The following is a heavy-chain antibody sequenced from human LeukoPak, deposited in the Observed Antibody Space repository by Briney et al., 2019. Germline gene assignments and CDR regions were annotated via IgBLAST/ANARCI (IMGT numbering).Heavy chain of an antibody. V-gene: IGHV1-18*04. D-gene: IGHD6-19*01. J-gene: IGHJ4*02. Sequence: ASVKVSCKASGYTFTGYYMHWVRQAPGQGLEWMGWISAYNGNTNYAQKLQGRVTMTTDTSTSTAYMELRSLRSDDTAVYYCARASDSSGWDHQFYFDYWGQGTLVTVSS. CDR1: GYTFTGYY. CDR3: ARASDSSGWDHQFYFDY. CDR2: ISAYNGNT.